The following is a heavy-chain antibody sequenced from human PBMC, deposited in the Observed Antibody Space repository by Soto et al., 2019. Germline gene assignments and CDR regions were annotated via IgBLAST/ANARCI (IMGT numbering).Heavy chain of an antibody. J-gene: IGHJ4*02. CDR2: IYYSGGT. CDR1: GGSISSYY. V-gene: IGHV4-59*08. D-gene: IGHD4-17*01. Sequence: SETLSLTCTVSGGSISSYYWSWIRQPPGKGLEWIGYIYYSGGTNYNPSLKSRVTISVATSKNQFSLKLGSVTAADTAVYYCARRYGDYFDFWGQGTLVTVSS. CDR3: ARRYGDYFDF.